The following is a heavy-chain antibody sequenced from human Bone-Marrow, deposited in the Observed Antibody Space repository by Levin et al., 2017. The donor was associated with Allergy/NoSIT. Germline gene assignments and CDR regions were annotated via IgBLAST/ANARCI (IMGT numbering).Heavy chain of an antibody. D-gene: IGHD3-10*01. Sequence: GGSLRLSCAASGFTFSSYAMSWVRQAPGKGLEWVSAISGSGGSTYYADSVKGRFTISRDNSKNTLYLQMNSLRAEDTAVYYCAKDGVLLWFGELFGSRPEGDYWGQGTLVTVSS. CDR2: ISGSGGST. CDR3: AKDGVLLWFGELFGSRPEGDY. J-gene: IGHJ4*02. CDR1: GFTFSSYA. V-gene: IGHV3-23*01.